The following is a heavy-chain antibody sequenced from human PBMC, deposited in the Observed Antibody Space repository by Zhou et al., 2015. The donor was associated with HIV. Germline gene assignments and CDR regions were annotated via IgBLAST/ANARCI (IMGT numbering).Heavy chain of an antibody. D-gene: IGHD6-19*01. CDR1: GYTFTAYY. CDR3: ARDGIQTTGWTTLYWSLAL. J-gene: IGHJ2*01. CDR2: INSNSGGT. V-gene: IGHV1-2*02. Sequence: QVQLVQSGAEVRKPGASVKVSCKASGYTFTAYYIHWVRQAPGQGLEWMGWINSNSGGTNYAQKFQGRVSMTRDTSGSSAYMELSRLRSDDTAVYYCARDGIQTTGWTTLYWSLALWGHGTWSLSPQ.